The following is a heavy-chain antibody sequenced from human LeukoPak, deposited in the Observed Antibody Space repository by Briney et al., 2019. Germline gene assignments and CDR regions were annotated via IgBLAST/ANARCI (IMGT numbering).Heavy chain of an antibody. V-gene: IGHV4-38-2*02. CDR2: IYHSGST. J-gene: IGHJ4*02. D-gene: IGHD6-19*01. CDR3: ARVTYSSGSFDY. Sequence: SETLSLTCTVSGYSISSGYYWGWIRQPPGKGLEWIGSIYHSGSTYYNPSLKSRVTTSVDTSKNQFSLKLSSVTAADTAVYYCARVTYSSGSFDYWGQGTLVTVSS. CDR1: GYSISSGYY.